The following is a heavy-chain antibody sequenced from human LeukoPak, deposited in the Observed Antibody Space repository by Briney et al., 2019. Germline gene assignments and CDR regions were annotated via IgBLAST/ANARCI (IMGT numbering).Heavy chain of an antibody. Sequence: PSETLSLTCTVSGGSISSYYWSWIQQPPGKGLEWIGYIYYSGSTNYNPSLKSRVTISVDTSKNQFSLKLSSVTAADTAVYYCARAGSGWLYYFDYWGQGTLVTVSS. V-gene: IGHV4-59*01. CDR3: ARAGSGWLYYFDY. CDR2: IYYSGST. D-gene: IGHD6-19*01. CDR1: GGSISSYY. J-gene: IGHJ4*02.